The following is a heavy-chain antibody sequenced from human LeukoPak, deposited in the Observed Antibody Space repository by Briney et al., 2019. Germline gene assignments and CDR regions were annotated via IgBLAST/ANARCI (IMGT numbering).Heavy chain of an antibody. CDR1: GGSISSSSYY. CDR2: IYYSGST. J-gene: IGHJ3*02. CDR3: ARLPIMVREIAHDAFDI. D-gene: IGHD3-10*01. V-gene: IGHV4-39*01. Sequence: SETLSLTRTVSGGSISSSSYYWGWIRQPPGKGLEWIGSIYYSGSTYYNPSLKSRVTISVDTSKNQFSLKLSSVTAADTAVYYCARLPIMVREIAHDAFDIWGQGTMVTVSS.